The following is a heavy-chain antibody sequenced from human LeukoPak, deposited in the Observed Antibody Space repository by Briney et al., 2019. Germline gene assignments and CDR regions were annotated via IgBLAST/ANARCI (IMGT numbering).Heavy chain of an antibody. CDR3: ARDPCSGGSCYLGYYYYYYMDV. D-gene: IGHD2-15*01. V-gene: IGHV1-2*02. J-gene: IGHJ6*03. CDR1: GYTLTGYY. Sequence: GASVKVSCKASGYTLTGYYMHWVRQAPGQGLEWMGWINPNSGGTNYAQKFQGRVTMTRDTSISTAYMELSRLRSDDTAVYYCARDPCSGGSCYLGYYYYYYMDVWGKGTTVTVSS. CDR2: INPNSGGT.